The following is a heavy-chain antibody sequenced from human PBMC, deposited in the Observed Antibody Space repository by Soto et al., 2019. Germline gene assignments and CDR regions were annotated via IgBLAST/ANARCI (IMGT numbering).Heavy chain of an antibody. CDR3: ARAADDYGDFLDY. V-gene: IGHV3-33*01. CDR2: IWYDGSNK. D-gene: IGHD4-17*01. J-gene: IGHJ4*02. CDR1: GFTFSSYG. Sequence: QVQLVESGGGVVQPGRSLRLSCAASGFTFSSYGMHWVRQAPGKGLEWVAVIWYDGSNKYYADSVKGRFTISRDNSKNTLYLQMNSLRAEDTAVYYCARAADDYGDFLDYWGQGTLVTVSS.